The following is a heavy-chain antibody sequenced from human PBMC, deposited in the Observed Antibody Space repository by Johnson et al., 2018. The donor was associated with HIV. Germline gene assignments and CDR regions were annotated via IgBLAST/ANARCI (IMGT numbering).Heavy chain of an antibody. CDR1: GFTFSSYA. Sequence: QVQLVESGGGLVQPGRSLRLSCAASGFTFSSYAMHWVRQAPGKGLEWVAVISYDGSNKYYAESVQGRVTISRDNSKNTLYLQMNSLRAGDTAGYYCARGKGAAAAEAFDIWGQGTMVTVSS. D-gene: IGHD6-13*01. CDR2: ISYDGSNK. V-gene: IGHV3-30*14. CDR3: ARGKGAAAAEAFDI. J-gene: IGHJ3*02.